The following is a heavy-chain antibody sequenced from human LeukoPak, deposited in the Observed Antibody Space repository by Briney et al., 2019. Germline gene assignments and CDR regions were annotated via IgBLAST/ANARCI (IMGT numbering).Heavy chain of an antibody. CDR2: ISYDGSNK. CDR1: GFTFSSYA. V-gene: IGHV3-30-3*01. CDR3: AKDLGGPSITIFGVVIEPVWEIQH. Sequence: GGSLRLSCAASGFTFSSYAMHLVRQAPGKGLEWVAVISYDGSNKYYADSVKGRFTISRDNSKNTLYLQMNSLRAEDTAVYYCAKDLGGPSITIFGVVIEPVWEIQHWGQGTLVTVSS. J-gene: IGHJ1*01. D-gene: IGHD3-3*01.